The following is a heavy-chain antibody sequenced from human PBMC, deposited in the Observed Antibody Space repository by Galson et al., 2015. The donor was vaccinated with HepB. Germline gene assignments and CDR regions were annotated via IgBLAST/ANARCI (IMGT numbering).Heavy chain of an antibody. CDR1: GGSISSYY. V-gene: IGHV4-59*08. CDR2: IYYSGST. Sequence: SETLSLTCTVSGGSISSYYWSWIRQPPGKGLEWLGYIYYSGSTNYNPSLKSRVPISVDTSKNQFSLKLSSVTAADTAVYYCANSDTAMVTSFDYWGQGTLVTVSS. D-gene: IGHD5-18*01. J-gene: IGHJ4*02. CDR3: ANSDTAMVTSFDY.